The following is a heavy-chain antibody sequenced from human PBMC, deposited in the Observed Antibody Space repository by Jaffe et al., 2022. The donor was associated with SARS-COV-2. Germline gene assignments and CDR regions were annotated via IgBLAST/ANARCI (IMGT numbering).Heavy chain of an antibody. CDR2: ISSSSSTI. Sequence: EVQLVESGGGLVQPGGSLRLSCAASGFTFSSYSMNWVRQAPGKGLEWVSYISSSSSTIYYADSVKGRFTISRDNAKNSLYLQMNSLRAEDTAVYYCARDKGEGNYYDSSGYYAGYWGQGTLVTVSS. CDR1: GFTFSSYS. J-gene: IGHJ4*02. D-gene: IGHD3-22*01. V-gene: IGHV3-48*01. CDR3: ARDKGEGNYYDSSGYYAGY.